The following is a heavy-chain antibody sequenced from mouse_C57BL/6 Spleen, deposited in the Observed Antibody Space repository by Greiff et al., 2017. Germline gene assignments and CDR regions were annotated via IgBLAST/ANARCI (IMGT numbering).Heavy chain of an antibody. D-gene: IGHD1-1*01. V-gene: IGHV1-50*01. Sequence: QVQLQQPGAELVKPGASVKLSCKASGYTFTSYWMQWVKQRPGQGLEWIGEIDPSDNYTNYNQKFKGKATLTVDTSSSTAYLQLSSLTSEDSAVYYCARKDYGSFYYAMDYWGQGTSVTVSS. CDR2: IDPSDNYT. J-gene: IGHJ4*01. CDR3: ARKDYGSFYYAMDY. CDR1: GYTFTSYW.